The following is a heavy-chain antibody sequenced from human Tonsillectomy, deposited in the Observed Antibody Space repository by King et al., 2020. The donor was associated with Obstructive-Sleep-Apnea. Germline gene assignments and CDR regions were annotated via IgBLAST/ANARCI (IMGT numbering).Heavy chain of an antibody. D-gene: IGHD3-22*01. CDR3: TRDPGVVVITYDAFDI. J-gene: IGHJ3*02. CDR2: IRSKTSGDTT. V-gene: IGHV3-49*03. CDR1: GFTFGDYA. Sequence: VQLVESGGGLVQPGRSLRLSCTASGFTFGDYAMSWFRQAPGKGLEWVGFIRSKTSGDTTEYAASVKGRFTISRDDSKSIAYLQMNSLKTEDTAVYYCTRDPGVVVITYDAFDIWGQGTMVTVSS.